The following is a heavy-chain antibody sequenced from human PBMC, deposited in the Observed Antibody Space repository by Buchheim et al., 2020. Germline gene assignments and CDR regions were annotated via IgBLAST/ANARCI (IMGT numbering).Heavy chain of an antibody. D-gene: IGHD2-2*01. CDR2: INDSGST. J-gene: IGHJ6*03. CDR1: GFTFSDYY. Sequence: QVQLVESGGGLVKPGGSLRLSCAASGFTFSDYYMSWIRQPPGKGLEWIGEINDSGSTNYNPSLKSRVTISVDTSKNQFSLKLSSVTAADTAVYYCARVFVVVPAANYYYYYMDVWGKGTT. V-gene: IGHV4-34*01. CDR3: ARVFVVVPAANYYYYYMDV.